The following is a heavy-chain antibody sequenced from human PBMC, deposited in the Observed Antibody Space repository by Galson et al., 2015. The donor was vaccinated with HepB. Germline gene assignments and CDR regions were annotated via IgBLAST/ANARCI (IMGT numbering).Heavy chain of an antibody. Sequence: SLRLSCAASGFVFSNFAMHWVRQAPGKGLYWLAVTSFDGRDNYADSVKGRFTISRDNSKNTQYLQMNSLRAEDSAVYYCARETTAAAGYFDFWGQGALVTVSS. CDR3: ARETTAAAGYFDF. D-gene: IGHD6-13*01. V-gene: IGHV3-30*04. CDR2: TSFDGRD. CDR1: GFVFSNFA. J-gene: IGHJ4*02.